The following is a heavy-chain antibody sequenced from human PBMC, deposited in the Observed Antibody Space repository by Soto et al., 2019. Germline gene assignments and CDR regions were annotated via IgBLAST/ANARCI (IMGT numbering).Heavy chain of an antibody. Sequence: GASVKVSCKASGFTFTSSAVQWVRQARGQRLEWIGWIVVCSGNTNYAQKFHERVTVPRDISTSTAYMEMSSLRSEDTAVYYCAATQITYYDDSSGYYSPDAFDIWGQGTMVTVSS. V-gene: IGHV1-58*01. D-gene: IGHD3-22*01. CDR1: GFTFTSSA. CDR3: AATQITYYDDSSGYYSPDAFDI. CDR2: IVVCSGNT. J-gene: IGHJ3*02.